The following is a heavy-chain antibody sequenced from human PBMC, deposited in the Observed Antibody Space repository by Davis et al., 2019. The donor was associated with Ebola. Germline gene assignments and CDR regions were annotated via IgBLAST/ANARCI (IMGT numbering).Heavy chain of an antibody. D-gene: IGHD3-3*01. J-gene: IGHJ6*02. V-gene: IGHV3-23*01. CDR3: ARGPLSWEGITIFGVVTNVLDV. CDR1: GFTFSSYW. Sequence: PGGSLRLSCAASGFTFSSYWMHWVRQAPGKGLVWVSAISGSGGSTYYADSVKGRFTISRDNSKNTLYLQMNSLRAEDTAVYYCARGPLSWEGITIFGVVTNVLDVWGQGTTVTVSS. CDR2: ISGSGGST.